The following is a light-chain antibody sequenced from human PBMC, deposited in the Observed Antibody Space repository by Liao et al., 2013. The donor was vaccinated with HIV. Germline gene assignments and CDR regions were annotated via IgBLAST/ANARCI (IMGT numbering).Light chain of an antibody. J-gene: IGLJ3*02. Sequence: SYELTQPPSVSVSPGQTASITCSGDKLGDKYASWYQQKTGQSPVLVISHDTDRPSGIPARFSASNSGNTATLTISRVEAGDEADYYCQVWDTSSAHQVFGGGTKLTVL. CDR1: KLGDKY. V-gene: IGLV3-1*01. CDR3: QVWDTSSAHQV. CDR2: HDT.